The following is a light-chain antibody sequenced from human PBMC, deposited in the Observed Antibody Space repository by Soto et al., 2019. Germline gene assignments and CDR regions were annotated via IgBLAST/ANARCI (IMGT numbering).Light chain of an antibody. CDR1: QAISNY. Sequence: IKMTQSASFVSASVGDRVTITCRASQAISNYLNWYQQIPGKAPNLLIFGAKTLQSGVPSRFSGSGYGTDFTLTITTLQPEDVGIYYCQLCHATLLPFGQGGRLQIK. V-gene: IGKV1-39*01. CDR2: GAK. CDR3: QLCHATLLP. J-gene: IGKJ5*01.